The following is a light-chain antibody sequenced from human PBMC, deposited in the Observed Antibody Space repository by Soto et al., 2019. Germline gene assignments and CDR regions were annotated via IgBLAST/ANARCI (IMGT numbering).Light chain of an antibody. Sequence: IPMTQSPSSLSASVGDRVTITCRASPSISSYLNWYQQKPGKAPKLLIYAASSSQSGVPSTFSGSGSGTDVTLTISSLQPEDFATYYCQQSYSTPLTFGGGTKGDIK. J-gene: IGKJ4*01. CDR2: AAS. CDR1: PSISSY. V-gene: IGKV1-39*01. CDR3: QQSYSTPLT.